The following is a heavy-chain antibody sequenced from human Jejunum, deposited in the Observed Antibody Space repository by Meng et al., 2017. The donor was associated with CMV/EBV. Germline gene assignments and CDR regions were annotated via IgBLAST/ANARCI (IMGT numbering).Heavy chain of an antibody. D-gene: IGHD2-2*01. V-gene: IGHV1-3*04. J-gene: IGHJ5*02. Sequence: YTFTTYASHWVRQSPGQRLEWMGWNNTDNGVTNYSQNFQGRVAITRDTSAGIAYMEMNSLRSEDTAVYYCARGGRYCSTTSCFGQLDPWGQGTLVTVSS. CDR2: NNTDNGVT. CDR1: YTFTTYA. CDR3: ARGGRYCSTTSCFGQLDP.